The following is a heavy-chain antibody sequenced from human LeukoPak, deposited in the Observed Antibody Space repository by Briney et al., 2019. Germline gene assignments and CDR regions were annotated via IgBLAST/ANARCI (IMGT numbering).Heavy chain of an antibody. J-gene: IGHJ6*02. Sequence: GGSLRLSCEASGFILGVYGMHWVRQAPGKGLEWVALICSAGTNEFYAGSVKGRFTISRDNSKNIVYLHMNSLRGDDAVLYYCAREVVRGYGMDVWGQGTTVTVSS. CDR3: AREVVRGYGMDV. D-gene: IGHD3-10*02. CDR1: GFILGVYG. CDR2: ICSAGTNE. V-gene: IGHV3-33*01.